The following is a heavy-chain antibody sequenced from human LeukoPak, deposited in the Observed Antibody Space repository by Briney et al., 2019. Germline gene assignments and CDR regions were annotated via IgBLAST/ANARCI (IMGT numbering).Heavy chain of an antibody. V-gene: IGHV1-2*02. J-gene: IGHJ4*02. D-gene: IGHD3-3*01. CDR3: ARVTRIAIFGTVSNYFDY. CDR1: GYVFTGHY. Sequence: ASVKVSCKASGYVFTGHYMYWVRQAPGQGLEWMGWINPNSGGTNYAHKFQGRVTMTRDTSINTAYMELSSLRSDDTAVYYCARVTRIAIFGTVSNYFDYWGQGTLVTVSS. CDR2: INPNSGGT.